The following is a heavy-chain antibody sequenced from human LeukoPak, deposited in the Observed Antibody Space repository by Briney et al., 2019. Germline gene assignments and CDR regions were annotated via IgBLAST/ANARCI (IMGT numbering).Heavy chain of an antibody. V-gene: IGHV3-7*01. CDR1: GFTFSSYW. Sequence: GGSLRLSCAASGFTFSSYWMSWVRQAPGKGVEWVANIKQDGSEKYYVDSVKGRFTISRDNAKNSLYLQMNSLRAEDTAVYYCARRRTTVVTPDFDYWGQGTLVTVSS. J-gene: IGHJ4*02. D-gene: IGHD4-23*01. CDR3: ARRRTTVVTPDFDY. CDR2: IKQDGSEK.